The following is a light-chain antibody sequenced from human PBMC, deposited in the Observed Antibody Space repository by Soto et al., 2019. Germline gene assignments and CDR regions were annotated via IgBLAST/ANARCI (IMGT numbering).Light chain of an antibody. V-gene: IGLV2-14*01. CDR2: EVS. J-gene: IGLJ2*01. Sequence: QSALTQPASVSGSPGQSITISCTGTSSDVGGYNYVSWYQQHPGKAPKLMIYEVSNRPSGVSNRFSGSKSGNTASLTISGLQAEDEADYYCSSYTSSSTYVVFGGGTQLTV. CDR3: SSYTSSSTYVV. CDR1: SSDVGGYNY.